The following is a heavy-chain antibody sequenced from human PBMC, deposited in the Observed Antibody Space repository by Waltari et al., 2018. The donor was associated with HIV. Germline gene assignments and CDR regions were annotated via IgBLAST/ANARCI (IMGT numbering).Heavy chain of an antibody. J-gene: IGHJ6*02. CDR2: INHSGRT. Sequence: QVQLQQWGAGRLKPSETLSLTCAVYGGSFSGYYWSWIRQPPGKGLEWMGEINHSGRTNYNPSLTSRVTISVDTSKNQFSLKLSSVTAADTAVYYCAREYSYGYGPRYYGMDVWGQGTTVTVSS. V-gene: IGHV4-34*01. CDR3: AREYSYGYGPRYYGMDV. CDR1: GGSFSGYY. D-gene: IGHD5-18*01.